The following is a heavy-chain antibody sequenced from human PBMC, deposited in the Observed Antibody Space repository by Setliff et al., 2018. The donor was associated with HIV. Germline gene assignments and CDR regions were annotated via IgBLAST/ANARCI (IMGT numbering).Heavy chain of an antibody. CDR2: IYYSGST. V-gene: IGHV4-39*01. CDR3: ARETFEYYFDDRGYYPDW. D-gene: IGHD3-22*01. Sequence: PSETLSLTCTVSGGSVNSTNYYWGWIRQPPGKGLEWIGSIYYSGSTYYNPSLKSRVTISVDTSKNQFSLKLRSVTAADTAVYYCARETFEYYFDDRGYYPDWWCQGTLVTVSS. J-gene: IGHJ4*02. CDR1: GGSVNSTNYY.